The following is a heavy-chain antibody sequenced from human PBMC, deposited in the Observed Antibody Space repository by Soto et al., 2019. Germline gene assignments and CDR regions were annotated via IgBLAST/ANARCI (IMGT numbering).Heavy chain of an antibody. CDR3: AKAYDVLYYFDY. J-gene: IGHJ4*02. D-gene: IGHD3-9*01. CDR2: ISYDGSNK. Sequence: GGSLRLSCAASGFTFSSYGMHWVRQAPGKGLEWVAVISYDGSNKYYADSVKGRFTISRDNSKNTLYLQMNSLRAEDTAVYYCAKAYDVLYYFDYWGQGTLVTVSS. V-gene: IGHV3-30*18. CDR1: GFTFSSYG.